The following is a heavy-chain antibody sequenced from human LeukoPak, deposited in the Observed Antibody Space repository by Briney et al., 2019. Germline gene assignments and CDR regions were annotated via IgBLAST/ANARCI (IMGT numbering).Heavy chain of an antibody. D-gene: IGHD6-13*01. CDR2: INPNSGGT. J-gene: IGHJ5*02. V-gene: IGHV1-2*02. Sequence: ASVKVSCKASGYTFTSYYMHWVRQAPGQGLEWMGWINPNSGGTNYAQKFQGRVTMTRDTSISTAYMELSRLRSDDTAVYYCARIAAAGPEWWFDPWGQGTLVTVSS. CDR1: GYTFTSYY. CDR3: ARIAAAGPEWWFDP.